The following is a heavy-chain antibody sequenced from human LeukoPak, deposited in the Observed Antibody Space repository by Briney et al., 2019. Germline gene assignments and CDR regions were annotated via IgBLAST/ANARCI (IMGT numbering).Heavy chain of an antibody. CDR3: ARVGPGTANGYYYYMDV. J-gene: IGHJ6*03. CDR2: IKQGGREK. CDR1: GFNFSSNW. Sequence: GGSLRLSCAASGFNFSSNWMSWVRQAPGMGLEWVANIKQGGREKYYVDSVKGRFNISRDNAKNSLYLQMNSLRAEDTAVYYCARVGPGTANGYYYYMDVWGKGATVTVSS. V-gene: IGHV3-7*01. D-gene: IGHD6-13*01.